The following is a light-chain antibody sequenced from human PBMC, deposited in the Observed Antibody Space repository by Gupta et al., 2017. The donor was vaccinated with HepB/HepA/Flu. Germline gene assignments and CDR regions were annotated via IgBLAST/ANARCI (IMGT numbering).Light chain of an antibody. V-gene: IGKV3-15*01. CDR1: QSGIRK. Sequence: MLLTKSQAIWSVPPGERVIISCSASQSGIRKLSWYQQQPGRAPRLLINYATTNTTDIPAMCSSSGSWTEYTLTISSQQSEDVAVYYCHQHSNWRPYGFGQGTKLEIK. CDR2: YAT. J-gene: IGKJ2*03. CDR3: HQHSNWRPYG.